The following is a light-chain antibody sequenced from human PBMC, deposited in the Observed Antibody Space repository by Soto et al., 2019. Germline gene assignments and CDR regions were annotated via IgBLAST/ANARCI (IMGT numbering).Light chain of an antibody. CDR3: QQHGGSPIT. V-gene: IGKV3-20*01. CDR2: GAS. J-gene: IGKJ5*01. CDR1: QSVRSSY. Sequence: EIVLTQSPGTQALSPGERATLSCRASQSVRSSYLAWYQQKPGQAPRLLIYGASTRATGIPDRFSGGGSGTDFTLTISRLEPEDFAVYYCQQHGGSPITFGQGTRLEIK.